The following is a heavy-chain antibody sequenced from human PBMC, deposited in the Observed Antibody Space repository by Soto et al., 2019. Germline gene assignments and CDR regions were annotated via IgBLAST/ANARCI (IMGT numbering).Heavy chain of an antibody. J-gene: IGHJ6*02. CDR2: INSDGSST. CDR1: GFSFSNYC. D-gene: IGHD3-22*01. Sequence: PXVCLRLSCAACGFSFSNYCIHWVRQAPGKGLVWVSRINSDGSSTSYADSVKGRFTISRDNAKNTMYLQMNSLRAEDTAVYYCARDRVYYDSSGDCKDYGMDVWGQRTTVTVSS. V-gene: IGHV3-74*01. CDR3: ARDRVYYDSSGDCKDYGMDV.